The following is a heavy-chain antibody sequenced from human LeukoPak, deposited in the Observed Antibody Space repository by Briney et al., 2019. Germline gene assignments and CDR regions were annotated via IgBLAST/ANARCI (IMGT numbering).Heavy chain of an antibody. D-gene: IGHD3-16*01. CDR2: INHSGST. CDR3: ARDSGDYVWVG. V-gene: IGHV4-34*01. J-gene: IGHJ4*02. CDR1: GGSFSGYY. Sequence: SETLSLTCAVYGGSFSGYYWSWIRQPPGKGLEWIGEINHSGSTNYNPSLKSRVTISVDTSKKQFSLKLSSVTAADTAMYYCARDSGDYVWVGWGRGTLVTVSS.